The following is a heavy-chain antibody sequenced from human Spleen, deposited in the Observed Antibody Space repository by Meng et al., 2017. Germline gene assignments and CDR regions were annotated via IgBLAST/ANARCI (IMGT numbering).Heavy chain of an antibody. CDR2: INPNIGGT. Sequence: ASVKVSCKASGYAFVEFYMHWVRQAPGQGLEWMGWINPNIGGTKYARKFQGRVTMTRDTSITTLYMELSGLRSDDTAVYYCARVFYHGSGYYFDSWGQGTRVTVSS. V-gene: IGHV1-2*02. D-gene: IGHD3-22*01. CDR3: ARVFYHGSGYYFDS. J-gene: IGHJ4*02. CDR1: GYAFVEFY.